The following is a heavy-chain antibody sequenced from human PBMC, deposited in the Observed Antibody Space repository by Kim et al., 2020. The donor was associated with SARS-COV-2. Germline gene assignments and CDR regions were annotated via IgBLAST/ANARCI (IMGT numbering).Heavy chain of an antibody. CDR3: ARAPRIAAVEWFYYYYGMDV. Sequence: GGSLRLSCAASGFTVSSNYMSWVRQAPGKGLEWVSVIYSGGSTYYADSVKGRFTISRDNSKNTLYLQMNSLRAEDTAVYYCARAPRIAAVEWFYYYYGMDVWGQGTTVTVSS. CDR1: GFTVSSNY. D-gene: IGHD6-13*01. J-gene: IGHJ6*02. V-gene: IGHV3-53*01. CDR2: IYSGGST.